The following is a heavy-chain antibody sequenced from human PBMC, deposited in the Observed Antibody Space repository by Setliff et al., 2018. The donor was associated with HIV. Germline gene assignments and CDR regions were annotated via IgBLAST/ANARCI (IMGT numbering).Heavy chain of an antibody. J-gene: IGHJ4*02. V-gene: IGHV4-39*01. D-gene: IGHD6-19*01. Sequence: SETLSLTCSVSGGSISSSTYYWGWIRQPPGKGLEWIGDIFYTGSTYYNPSLKSRVAISVDTPSNQFSLKLSSATAADTALYYCARQNSGWGVGLYYFDYWGQGTLVTVSS. CDR1: GGSISSSTYY. CDR2: IFYTGST. CDR3: ARQNSGWGVGLYYFDY.